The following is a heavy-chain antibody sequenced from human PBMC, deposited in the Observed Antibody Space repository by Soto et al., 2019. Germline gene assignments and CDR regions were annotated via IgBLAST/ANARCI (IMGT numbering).Heavy chain of an antibody. V-gene: IGHV1-18*01. J-gene: IGHJ4*02. Sequence: ASVKVSCKASGYTFTSYGISWVRQAPGQGLEWMGWISAYNGNTNYAQKLQGRVTMTTDTSTSTAYMELRSLRSDDTAVYYCARPQYCTNGVCYLFDYWGQGTLDTVSS. CDR3: ARPQYCTNGVCYLFDY. CDR2: ISAYNGNT. D-gene: IGHD2-8*01. CDR1: GYTFTSYG.